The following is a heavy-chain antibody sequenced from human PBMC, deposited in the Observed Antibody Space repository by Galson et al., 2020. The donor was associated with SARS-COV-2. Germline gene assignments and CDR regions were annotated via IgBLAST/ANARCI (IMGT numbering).Heavy chain of an antibody. Sequence: GESLRLSCAASGFTFTNYAIHWVRQAPGKGLEWVAVISHDGRIAVYADSVKGRFTISRDNSENMLFLQMDSLRADDTAVYYCARDVSGGASDIWGQGTMVTVSS. CDR1: GFTFTNYA. D-gene: IGHD1-26*01. J-gene: IGHJ3*02. CDR2: ISHDGRIA. V-gene: IGHV3-30*04. CDR3: ARDVSGGASDI.